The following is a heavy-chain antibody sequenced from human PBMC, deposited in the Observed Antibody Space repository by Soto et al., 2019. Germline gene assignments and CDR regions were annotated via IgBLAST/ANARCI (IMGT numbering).Heavy chain of an antibody. CDR3: ARKAGGGGSGSYFDY. V-gene: IGHV4-28*01. D-gene: IGHD3-10*01. CDR1: GYSISSSNW. CDR2: IYYSGST. J-gene: IGHJ4*02. Sequence: SETLSLTCAVSGYSISSSNWWGWIRQPPGKGLEWIGYIYYSGSTYYNPSLKSRVTMSVDTSKNQFSLKLSSVTAVDTAVYYCARKAGGGGSGSYFDYWGQGTLVTVSS.